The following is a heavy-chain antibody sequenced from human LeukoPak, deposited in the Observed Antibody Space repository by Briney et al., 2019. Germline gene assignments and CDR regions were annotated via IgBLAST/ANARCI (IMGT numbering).Heavy chain of an antibody. CDR3: ARATYDSSAVDAFDI. V-gene: IGHV3-11*01. J-gene: IGHJ3*02. D-gene: IGHD3-22*01. CDR1: DFFFSYYF. Sequence: GAFMSFCSAASDFFFSYYFMSWRRMAAGRVLGWVVYTNTAGNTIYYADSMKGRFTISRDNAKNSLYLQMNTLRAEDTAVYYCARATYDSSAVDAFDIWGQGTMVTVSP. CDR2: TNTAGNTI.